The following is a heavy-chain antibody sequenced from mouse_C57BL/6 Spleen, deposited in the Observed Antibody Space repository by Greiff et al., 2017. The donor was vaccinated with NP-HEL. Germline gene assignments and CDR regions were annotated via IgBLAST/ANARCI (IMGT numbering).Heavy chain of an antibody. J-gene: IGHJ2*01. V-gene: IGHV2-2*01. D-gene: IGHD1-1*01. CDR2: IWRGGST. CDR3: ARNLAVVDYFDY. CDR1: GFSLTSYG. Sequence: QVQLKQSGPGLVQPSQSLSITCTVSGFSLTSYGVHWVRQSPGKGLEWLGVIWRGGSTAANAAFISRLSISKDNSKCQISFKMNSLQADDTAIDYCARNLAVVDYFDYWGQGTTLTVSS.